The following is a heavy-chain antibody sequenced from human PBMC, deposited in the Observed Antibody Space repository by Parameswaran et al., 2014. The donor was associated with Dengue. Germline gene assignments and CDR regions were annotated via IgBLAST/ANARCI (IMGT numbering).Heavy chain of an antibody. V-gene: IGHV1-46*01. Sequence: PGASVKVSCKASGYPFTSYYMHWVRQAPGQGLEWMGIINPDDGSTTFAQKFQDRVTLTRDTSTNTGYMEVNRLRSEDTAVYYCAHLYYDVLSDYSDYWGQGTLVHRLL. CDR2: INPDDGST. CDR1: GYPFTSYY. J-gene: IGHJ4*02. D-gene: IGHD3-3*01. CDR3: AHLYYDVLSDYSDY.